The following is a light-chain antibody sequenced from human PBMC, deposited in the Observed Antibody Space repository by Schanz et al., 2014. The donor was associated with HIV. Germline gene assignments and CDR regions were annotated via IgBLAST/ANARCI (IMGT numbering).Light chain of an antibody. J-gene: IGKJ1*01. Sequence: DIQMTQSPSSLSASVGDRVTITCRASQSIASYLNWYQQKPGKAPKLLIYAALNLQTGVPSRFSGSASGTDFTLTISSLQPEDFATYYCLQHNSYPRTSGQGTKVEIK. CDR3: LQHNSYPRT. CDR2: AAL. CDR1: QSIASY. V-gene: IGKV1-39*01.